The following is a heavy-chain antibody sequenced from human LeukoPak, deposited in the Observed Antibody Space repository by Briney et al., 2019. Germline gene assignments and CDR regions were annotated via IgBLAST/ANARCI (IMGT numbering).Heavy chain of an antibody. CDR3: ARDNPPEAFDI. Sequence: PSETLSLTCTVSGGSISRYYWSWIPHPPRKGLERIGYIYYSGSTNYNPSLKSRVTISVDTSKNQFSLKLSSVTAADTAVYYCARDNPPEAFDIWGQGTRVTVSS. CDR2: IYYSGST. CDR1: GGSISRYY. V-gene: IGHV4-59*01. D-gene: IGHD1-14*01. J-gene: IGHJ3*02.